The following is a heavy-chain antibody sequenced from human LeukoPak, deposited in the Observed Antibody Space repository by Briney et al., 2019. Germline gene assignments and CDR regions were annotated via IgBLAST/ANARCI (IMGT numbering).Heavy chain of an antibody. CDR1: GGTFSSYA. J-gene: IGHJ4*02. CDR3: VRGPLWFGEFDY. CDR2: IIPIFGTA. Sequence: SVKVSCKASGGTFSSYAISWVRQAPGQGLEWMGGIIPIFGTANYAQKFQGRVTITADESTSTAYMELSSLRSEDTAVYYCVRGPLWFGEFDYWGQGTLVTVSS. D-gene: IGHD3-10*01. V-gene: IGHV1-69*13.